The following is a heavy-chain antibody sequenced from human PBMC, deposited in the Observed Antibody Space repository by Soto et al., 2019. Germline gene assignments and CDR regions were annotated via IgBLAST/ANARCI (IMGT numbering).Heavy chain of an antibody. CDR1: GYTFKDYD. Sequence: QVQLLQSGAEVKKPGTSVRVSCRASGYTFKDYDINWVRRAPGQGLEWMGWMNPNSGITAYARKFHDRITMTRSVSARTAFMELSSLTPEDTAVYYCARRMTWSLWCFDLWGSGTQVTVSS. J-gene: IGHJ2*01. CDR3: ARRMTWSLWCFDL. V-gene: IGHV1-8*01. D-gene: IGHD3-3*01. CDR2: MNPNSGIT.